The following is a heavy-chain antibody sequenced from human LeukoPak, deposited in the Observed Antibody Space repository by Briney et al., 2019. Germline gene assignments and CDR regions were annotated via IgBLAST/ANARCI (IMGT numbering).Heavy chain of an antibody. V-gene: IGHV1-24*01. J-gene: IGHJ6*03. D-gene: IGHD5-12*01. CDR1: GYTLTELS. CDR3: ATSADIVATIELGYYYMHV. Sequence: ASVKVSCKVSGYTLTELSMHWVRQAPGKGLEWMGGFDPEDGETIYAQKFQGRVTMTEDTSTDTAYMELSSLRSEDTAVYYCATSADIVATIELGYYYMHVWGKGTTVTVSS. CDR2: FDPEDGET.